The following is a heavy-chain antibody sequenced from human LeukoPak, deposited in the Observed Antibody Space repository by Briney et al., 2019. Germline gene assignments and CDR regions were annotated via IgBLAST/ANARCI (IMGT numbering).Heavy chain of an antibody. CDR1: GYSISSGYY. J-gene: IGHJ3*02. D-gene: IGHD2/OR15-2a*01. Sequence: SETLSLTCTVSGYSISSGYYWGWIRQPPGKGLEWIGSIYHSGRTYYNPSLRSRVTLSVDMSKKQFSLKLSSVTAADTAMYYCARVIGYYDIWGQGTMVTVSS. CDR3: ARVIGYYDI. CDR2: IYHSGRT. V-gene: IGHV4-38-2*02.